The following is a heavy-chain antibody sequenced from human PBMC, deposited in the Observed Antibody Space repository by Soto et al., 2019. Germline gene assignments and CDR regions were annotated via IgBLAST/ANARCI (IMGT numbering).Heavy chain of an antibody. D-gene: IGHD3-10*01. J-gene: IGHJ4*02. CDR3: ARVAGGSGSSKGFDY. CDR1: GFTFNSYS. Sequence: PGGSLRLSCAVSGFTFNSYSMNWVRQAPGKGLEWVSSISSFSNYMYYTDSVKGRFTISRDNARNSLYLQMNSLRAEDTAVYYCARVAGGSGSSKGFDYWGQGTLVTVSS. CDR2: ISSFSNYM. V-gene: IGHV3-21*01.